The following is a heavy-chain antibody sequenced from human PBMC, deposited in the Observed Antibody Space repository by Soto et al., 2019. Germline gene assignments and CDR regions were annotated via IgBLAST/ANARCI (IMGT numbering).Heavy chain of an antibody. Sequence: QVQLVQSGAEVKKPGSSVKVSCKASGGTFSSYTISWVRQAPGQGLEWMGRIIPILGIANYAQKFQGRVTITADKSTSTAYMELSSLSSEDTAVYYCARESASSWGDYSHWGQGTLVTVSS. CDR2: IIPILGIA. J-gene: IGHJ4*02. CDR1: GGTFSSYT. CDR3: ARESASSWGDYSH. D-gene: IGHD4-17*01. V-gene: IGHV1-69*08.